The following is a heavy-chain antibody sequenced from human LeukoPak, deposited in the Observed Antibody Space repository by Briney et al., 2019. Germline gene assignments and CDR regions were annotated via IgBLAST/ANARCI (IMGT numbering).Heavy chain of an antibody. J-gene: IGHJ3*01. CDR1: GDSVSTNSVA. Sequence: SQTLSLTCAISGDSVSTNSVAWNWIRQSPSRGLEWLGRTYYRSKWNDDYAVSVKSRITINPDTSKNQFSLQLNSVTPDDTALYYCARGRYSGFDLWGQGTMVTVSS. CDR3: ARGRYSGFDL. V-gene: IGHV6-1*01. D-gene: IGHD2-15*01. CDR2: TYYRSKWND.